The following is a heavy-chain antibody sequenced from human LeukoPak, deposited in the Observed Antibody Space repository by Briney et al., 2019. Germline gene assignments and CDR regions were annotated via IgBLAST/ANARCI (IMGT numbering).Heavy chain of an antibody. CDR2: IYSGGNT. CDR3: ARCNFVGYYYFDY. J-gene: IGHJ4*02. Sequence: GGSLRLSCAASGFTVSSNYMSWVRQAPGKGLEWVSVIYSGGNTYYADSVKGRFTISRDNSKNTLYLQMNTLRAEDTAVYYCARCNFVGYYYFDYWGQGTLATVSS. V-gene: IGHV3-66*01. CDR1: GFTVSSNY. D-gene: IGHD1-26*01.